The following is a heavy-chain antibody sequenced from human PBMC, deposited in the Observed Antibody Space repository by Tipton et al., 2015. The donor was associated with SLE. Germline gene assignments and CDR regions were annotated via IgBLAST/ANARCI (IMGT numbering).Heavy chain of an antibody. CDR1: GFTFSSYG. CDR3: ARSHHTPDY. V-gene: IGHV3-33*01. CDR2: IWYDGSNK. D-gene: IGHD1-14*01. Sequence: LSLTCAASGFTFSSYGMHWVRQAPGKGLEWVAVIWYDGSNKYYADSVKGRFTISRDNSKNTLYLQMNSLRAEDTAVYYCARSHHTPDYWGQGTLVTVSS. J-gene: IGHJ4*02.